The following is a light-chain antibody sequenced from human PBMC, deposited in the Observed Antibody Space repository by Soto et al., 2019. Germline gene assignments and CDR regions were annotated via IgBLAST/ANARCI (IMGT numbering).Light chain of an antibody. CDR3: SSYAGSNNLDV. CDR2: EVS. Sequence: QSALTQPPSASGSPGQSVTISCTGTSSDVGDYTYVSWYQQHPGKAPKLMIYEVSKRPSGVPVRFSGSKSGNTAALTVSGLQAEDEADYYCSSYAGSNNLDVFGTGTKVTVL. V-gene: IGLV2-8*01. J-gene: IGLJ1*01. CDR1: SSDVGDYTY.